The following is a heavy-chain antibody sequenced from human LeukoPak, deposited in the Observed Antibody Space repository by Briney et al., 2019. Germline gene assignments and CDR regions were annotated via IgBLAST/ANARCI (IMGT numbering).Heavy chain of an antibody. V-gene: IGHV1-2*02. J-gene: IGHJ6*02. D-gene: IGHD2-15*01. CDR3: ARLEYCSGGRCFSYYYGMDV. CDR2: INPKTGGT. Sequence: ASVKVSCKASGYTFSGYYLHWVRQAPRQGLEWMGWINPKTGGTHNAQRFQGRVTMTSDTSIRTAYMEVSRLRSDDTAVYYCARLEYCSGGRCFSYYYGMDVWGQGTTVTVSS. CDR1: GYTFSGYY.